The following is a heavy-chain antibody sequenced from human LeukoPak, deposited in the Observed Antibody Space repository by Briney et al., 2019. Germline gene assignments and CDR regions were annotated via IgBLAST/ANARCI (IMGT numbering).Heavy chain of an antibody. CDR2: INTDGSST. CDR3: ARDLWYYYDSSGYFGLDY. V-gene: IGHV3-74*01. D-gene: IGHD3-22*01. J-gene: IGHJ4*02. Sequence: GGSLRLSCAASGFTFSSYWMHWVRQAPGKGLVWVSRINTDGSSTSYADSVKGRFTISRDNAENTLCLQMNSLRAEETAVYYCARDLWYYYDSSGYFGLDYWGQGTLVTVSS. CDR1: GFTFSSYW.